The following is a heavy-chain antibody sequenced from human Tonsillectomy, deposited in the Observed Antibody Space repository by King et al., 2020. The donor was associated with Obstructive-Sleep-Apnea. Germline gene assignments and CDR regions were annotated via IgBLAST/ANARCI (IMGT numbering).Heavy chain of an antibody. D-gene: IGHD4-17*01. J-gene: IGHJ4*02. V-gene: IGHV3-74*01. Sequence: EVQLVESGGGLVQPRGSLRLSCAASGFTLSRYWMHWVRQAPGKGLVWVSGIKSDGSSTTYADSVKGRFTISRDNAKNTLSLQMNSLRAEDTAAYYCARELYGDYGVDYWGQGTLVTVSS. CDR3: ARELYGDYGVDY. CDR2: IKSDGSST. CDR1: GFTLSRYW.